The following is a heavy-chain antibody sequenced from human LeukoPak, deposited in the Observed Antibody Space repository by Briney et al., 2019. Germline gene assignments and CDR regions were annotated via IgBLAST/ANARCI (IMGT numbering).Heavy chain of an antibody. CDR3: ATNVVGATDY. V-gene: IGHV1-69*04. Sequence: SVKVSCKASGGTFTSYAISWVRQAPGQGLEWMGRIIPIFGIANYAQKFQGRVTITADKSTSTAYMELSSLRSEDTAVYYCATNVVGATDYWGQGTLVTVSS. D-gene: IGHD1-26*01. CDR2: IIPIFGIA. CDR1: GGTFTSYA. J-gene: IGHJ4*02.